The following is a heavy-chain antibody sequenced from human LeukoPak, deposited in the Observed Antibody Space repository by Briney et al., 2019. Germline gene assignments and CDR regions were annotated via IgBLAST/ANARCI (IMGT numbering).Heavy chain of an antibody. V-gene: IGHV3-7*01. CDR3: ARDIRRDGYQYYYYGMDV. J-gene: IGHJ6*02. D-gene: IGHD5-12*01. Sequence: GGSLRLSCAASGFTFSSYWMSWVRQAPGKGLEWVANIKQDGSEKYYVDSVKGRFTISRDNAKNSLYLQMNSLRAEDTAVYYCARDIRRDGYQYYYYGMDVWGQGTTVTVSS. CDR2: IKQDGSEK. CDR1: GFTFSSYW.